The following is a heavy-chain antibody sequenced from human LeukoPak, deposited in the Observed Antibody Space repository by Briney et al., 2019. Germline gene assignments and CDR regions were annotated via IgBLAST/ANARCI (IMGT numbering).Heavy chain of an antibody. D-gene: IGHD5-18*01. J-gene: IGHJ3*02. CDR3: ARASQYSYVGDDAFDI. CDR1: GFTFSHYG. Sequence: GGSLRLSCAASGFTFSHYGMHWVRQAPGKGLEWVAVISYDGSNKYYADSVKGRFTISRDNSKNTLYLQMNSLRAEDTAVYYCARASQYSYVGDDAFDIWGQGTMVTVSS. CDR2: ISYDGSNK. V-gene: IGHV3-30*19.